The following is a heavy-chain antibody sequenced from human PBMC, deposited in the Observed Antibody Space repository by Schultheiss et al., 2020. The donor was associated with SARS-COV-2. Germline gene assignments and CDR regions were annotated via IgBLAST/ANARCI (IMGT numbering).Heavy chain of an antibody. CDR2: ISSSSSTI. V-gene: IGHV3-48*01. J-gene: IGHJ2*01. CDR1: GFTFSSYS. CDR3: ARRIAVAGTTAWYFDL. Sequence: GGSLRLSCAASGFTFSSYSMNWVRQAPGKGLEWVSYISSSSSTIYYADSVKGRFTISRDNSKNTLYLQMNSLRAEDTAVYFCARRIAVAGTTAWYFDLWGRGTLVTVSS. D-gene: IGHD6-19*01.